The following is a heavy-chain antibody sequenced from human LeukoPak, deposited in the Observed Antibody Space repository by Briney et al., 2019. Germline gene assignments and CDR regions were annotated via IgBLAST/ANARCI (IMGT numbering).Heavy chain of an antibody. CDR2: INPNTGGT. D-gene: IGHD6-6*01. CDR1: GYTFTVYY. CDR3: ASTSSQEGMDV. V-gene: IGHV1-2*02. Sequence: GASVKVSCKAAGYTFTVYYMHWVRQAPGQGLEWMGWINPNTGGTNYAQRFQGRVTMTRDTSISTAYMELSRLSSDDTAVSYCASTSSQEGMDVWGPGTTVTVSS. J-gene: IGHJ6*02.